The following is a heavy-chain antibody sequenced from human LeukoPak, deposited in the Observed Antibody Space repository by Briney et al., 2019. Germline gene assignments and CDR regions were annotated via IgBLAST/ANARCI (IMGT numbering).Heavy chain of an antibody. D-gene: IGHD6-6*01. V-gene: IGHV3-23*01. J-gene: IGHJ6*03. Sequence: GGSLRLSCAASGFTFSNHGMNWVRQAPGKGLEWLSGVSPPGGGTYYADSVKGRFTISRDDSKNTLSLQMNSLRVEDTAVYYCAKGDSSSDMDVWGKGTTVTVSS. CDR1: GFTFSNHG. CDR3: AKGDSSSDMDV. CDR2: VSPPGGGT.